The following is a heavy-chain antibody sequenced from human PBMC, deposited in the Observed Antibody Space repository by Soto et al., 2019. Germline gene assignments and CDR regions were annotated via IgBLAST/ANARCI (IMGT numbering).Heavy chain of an antibody. V-gene: IGHV4-61*08. CDR1: GGSISSGGYY. CDR3: ARGPDSSGYYYPPDY. J-gene: IGHJ4*02. D-gene: IGHD3-22*01. CDR2: IYYSGST. Sequence: SETLSLTCAVSGGSISSGGYYWSWIRQPPGKGLEWIGYIYYSGSTNYNPSLKSRVTISVDTSKNQFSLKLSSVTAADTAVYYCARGPDSSGYYYPPDYWGQGTLVTVSS.